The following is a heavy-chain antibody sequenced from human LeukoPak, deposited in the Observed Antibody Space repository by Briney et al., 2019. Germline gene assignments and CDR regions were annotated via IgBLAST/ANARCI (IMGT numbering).Heavy chain of an antibody. CDR2: IYWNDDK. CDR3: AHRIGYYDSSGYYYPFDY. V-gene: IGHV2-5*01. CDR1: GFSLSTSEVG. D-gene: IGHD3-22*01. J-gene: IGHJ4*02. Sequence: SGPTLVKPTQTLTLTCTFSGFSLSTSEVGVGWIRQPPGKALEWLALIYWNDDKRYSPSLKSRLTITKDTSKNQVVLTMTNMDPVDTATYYCAHRIGYYDSSGYYYPFDYWGQGTPVTVSS.